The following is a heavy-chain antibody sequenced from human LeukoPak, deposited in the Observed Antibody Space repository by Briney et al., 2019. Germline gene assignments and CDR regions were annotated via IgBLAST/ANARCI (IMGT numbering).Heavy chain of an antibody. D-gene: IGHD2-21*02. J-gene: IGHJ4*02. CDR1: GYTFNSYS. CDR2: ISSSSSYI. V-gene: IGHV3-21*01. Sequence: PGGSLRLSCAASGYTFNSYSMNRVRQAPGKGLEWVSSISSSSSYIYYADSVKGRFTISRDNAKNSLYLQMNRLRAEDTAVYYCARVGSYCGGDCYLDYWGQGTLVTVSS. CDR3: ARVGSYCGGDCYLDY.